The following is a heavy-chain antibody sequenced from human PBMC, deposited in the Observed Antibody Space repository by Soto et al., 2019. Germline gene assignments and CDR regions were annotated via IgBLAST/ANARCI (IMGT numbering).Heavy chain of an antibody. D-gene: IGHD2-2*01. CDR1: GGSFSGYY. V-gene: IGHV4-34*01. CDR3: ARPHCSSSNCPNWFDP. Sequence: SETLSLTCAVYGGSFSGYYWTWIRQPPGTGLEWIGEINHSGSTNYNPSLKSRVTISVDTSKNQLFLKLSSVTAADTAVFYCARPHCSSSNCPNWFDPWGQGTLVTVSS. CDR2: INHSGST. J-gene: IGHJ5*02.